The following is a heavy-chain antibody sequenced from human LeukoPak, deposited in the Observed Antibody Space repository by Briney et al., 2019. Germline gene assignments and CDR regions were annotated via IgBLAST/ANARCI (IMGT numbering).Heavy chain of an antibody. J-gene: IGHJ4*02. V-gene: IGHV4-39*07. D-gene: IGHD3-10*01. CDR1: GGSISSSSYY. CDR3: ARVKVLWRLIDY. Sequence: PSETLSLTYTVSGGSISSSSYYWGWIRQPPGKGLEWIGSIYYSGSTYYNPSLKSRVTISVDTSKNQFSLKLSSVTAADTAVYYCARVKVLWRLIDYWGQGTLVTVSS. CDR2: IYYSGST.